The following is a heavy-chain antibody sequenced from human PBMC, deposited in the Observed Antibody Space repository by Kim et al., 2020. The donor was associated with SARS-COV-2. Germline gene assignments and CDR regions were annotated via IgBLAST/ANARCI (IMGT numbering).Heavy chain of an antibody. CDR3: ARHEVAVAGYYGMDV. V-gene: IGHV5-51*01. J-gene: IGHJ6*02. D-gene: IGHD6-19*01. Sequence: GESLKISCKGSGYSFTSYWIGWVRQMPGKGLEWMGIIYPGDSDTRYSPSFQGQVTISADKSISTAYLQWSSLKASDTAMYYCARHEVAVAGYYGMDVWGQGTTVTVSS. CDR1: GYSFTSYW. CDR2: IYPGDSDT.